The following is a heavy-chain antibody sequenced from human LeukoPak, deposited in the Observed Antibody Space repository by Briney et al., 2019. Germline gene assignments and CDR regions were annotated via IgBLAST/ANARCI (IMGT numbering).Heavy chain of an antibody. D-gene: IGHD3-9*01. CDR2: RKRDGSEK. Sequence: GGSLRLSCSTHVFTLSCYLIGSVREARGKGLEWVANRKRDGSEKYYVDSVKGRFTISRDNAKNSLYLQMNSLRAEDTAVYYCAKALDILTGPAQYWYFDLWGRGTLVTVSS. CDR3: AKALDILTGPAQYWYFDL. J-gene: IGHJ2*01. CDR1: VFTLSCYL. V-gene: IGHV3-7*03.